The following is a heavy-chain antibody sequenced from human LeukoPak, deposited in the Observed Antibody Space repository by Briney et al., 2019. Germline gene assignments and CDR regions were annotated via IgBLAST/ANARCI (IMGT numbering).Heavy chain of an antibody. CDR2: INHSGST. D-gene: IGHD5-18*01. CDR1: GGPFSGYY. CDR3: ARGKIQLWLRWFDP. Sequence: SETLSLTCAVYGGPFSGYYWSWIRQPPGKGLEWIGEINHSGSTNYNPSLKSRVTISVDTSKNQFSLKLSSVTAADTAVYYCARGKIQLWLRWFDPRGQGTLVTVSS. J-gene: IGHJ5*02. V-gene: IGHV4-34*01.